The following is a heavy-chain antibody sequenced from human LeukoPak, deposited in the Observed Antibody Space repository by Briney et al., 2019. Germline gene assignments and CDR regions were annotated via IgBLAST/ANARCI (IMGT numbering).Heavy chain of an antibody. Sequence: SETLSLTCTVSGGSISSYYWSWIRQPPGKGLEWIGYIYYSGSTNYNPSLKSRVTISVDTSRNQFSLKLSSVTAADTAVYYCARRNYYDSSVVYFDLWGRRSLVTVSS. V-gene: IGHV4-59*01. J-gene: IGHJ2*01. CDR1: GGSISSYY. D-gene: IGHD3-22*01. CDR3: ARRNYYDSSVVYFDL. CDR2: IYYSGST.